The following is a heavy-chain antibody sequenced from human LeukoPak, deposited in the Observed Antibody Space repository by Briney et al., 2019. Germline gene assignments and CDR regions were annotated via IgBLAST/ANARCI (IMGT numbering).Heavy chain of an antibody. V-gene: IGHV3-30-3*01. CDR3: ARDMVPGASNPGGDFDY. CDR1: GFTFSSYA. J-gene: IGHJ4*02. Sequence: QPGGSLRLSCAASGFTFSSYAMHWVRQAPGKGLEWVAVISYDGSNKYYADSVKGRFTISRDNSKNTLYLQMNSLRAEDTAVYYCARDMVPGASNPGGDFDYWGQGTLVTVSS. CDR2: ISYDGSNK. D-gene: IGHD4-11*01.